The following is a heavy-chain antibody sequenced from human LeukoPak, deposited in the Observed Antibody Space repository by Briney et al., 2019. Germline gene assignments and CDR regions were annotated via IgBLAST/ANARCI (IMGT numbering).Heavy chain of an antibody. CDR3: ARARPLTPNPDY. CDR2: INSDGSST. CDR1: GFTFSSYW. J-gene: IGHJ4*02. Sequence: PGGSLRLSCAASGFTFSSYWMHWVRHAPGKGLVWVSRINSDGSSTSYADSVKGRFTISRDNAKNTLYLQMNSLRAEDTAVYYCARARPLTPNPDYWGQGTLVTVSS. V-gene: IGHV3-74*01.